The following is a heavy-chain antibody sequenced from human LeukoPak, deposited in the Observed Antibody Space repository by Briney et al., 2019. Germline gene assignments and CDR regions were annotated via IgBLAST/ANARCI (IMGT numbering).Heavy chain of an antibody. CDR3: AIGNILVGATFRAFDI. V-gene: IGHV1-24*01. CDR2: FDSERGDT. D-gene: IGHD1-26*01. Sequence: ASLKVSCKVSGYSVSELSMHWVRQAPGKGLEWMGGFDSERGDTVYAQKFQGRVTMTEDTSTNTAYMDLSSLRSEDTAVYYCAIGNILVGATFRAFDIWGQGTMVAVSS. J-gene: IGHJ3*02. CDR1: GYSVSELS.